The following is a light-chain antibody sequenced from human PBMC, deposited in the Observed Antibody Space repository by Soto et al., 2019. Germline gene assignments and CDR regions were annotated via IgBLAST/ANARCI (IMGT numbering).Light chain of an antibody. V-gene: IGLV2-23*02. J-gene: IGLJ1*01. CDR1: SSGVGSSNL. CDR2: EVS. Sequence: QSGLTQPASVSGSPGRSITFSCTGTSSGVGSSNLVSWYQQHPGKAPKLLIYEVSKRPSGVSNRFSGSKSGNTASLTISGLQAEDEADYYCCSYAGSSTHVFGTGTKVTVL. CDR3: CSYAGSSTHV.